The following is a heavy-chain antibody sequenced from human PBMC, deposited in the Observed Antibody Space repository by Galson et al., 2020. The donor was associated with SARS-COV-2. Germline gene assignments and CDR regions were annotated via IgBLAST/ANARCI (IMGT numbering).Heavy chain of an antibody. J-gene: IGHJ5*02. CDR3: AKDRYSSNGYWFDP. CDR1: GSTFRNYA. D-gene: IGHD5-12*01. Sequence: TGGSLRLSCAASGSTFRNYAMHWVRQAPGKGLEWVAVISSDGSKKDYGDSVKGRVTVSRDNSENTAYLQMNSLRGEDTAVDYCAKDRYSSNGYWFDPWGQGSRVTVSS. V-gene: IGHV3-30*18. CDR2: ISSDGSKK.